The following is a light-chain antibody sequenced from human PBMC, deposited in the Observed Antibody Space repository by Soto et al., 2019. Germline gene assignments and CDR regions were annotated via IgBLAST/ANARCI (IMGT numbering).Light chain of an antibody. Sequence: QAVVTQPPSVSEAPRQRVTISCSGSNSNIGNNAVNWYQQLPGKAPKLLIYYDDLLPSGVSDRFSGSKSGTSASLAISGLQSEDEADYYCAAWDDSLNGVVFGGGTKVTVL. J-gene: IGLJ2*01. CDR1: NSNIGNNA. CDR3: AAWDDSLNGVV. V-gene: IGLV1-36*01. CDR2: YDD.